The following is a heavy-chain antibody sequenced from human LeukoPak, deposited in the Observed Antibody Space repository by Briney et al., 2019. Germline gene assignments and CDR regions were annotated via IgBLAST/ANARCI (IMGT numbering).Heavy chain of an antibody. CDR1: GFTFSSYS. CDR2: ISSSSSYI. CDR3: ARADIDGYSYDLAY. V-gene: IGHV3-21*01. J-gene: IGHJ4*02. Sequence: GGSLRLSCAASGFTFSSYSMNWVRQAPGKGLEWVSSISSSSSYIYYADSVKGRFTISRDNAKNSLYLQMNSLRAEDTAVYYCARADIDGYSYDLAYWGQGTLVTVSS. D-gene: IGHD5-18*01.